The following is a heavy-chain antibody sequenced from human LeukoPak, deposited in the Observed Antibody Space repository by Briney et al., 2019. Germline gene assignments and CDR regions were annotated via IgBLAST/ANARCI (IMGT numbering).Heavy chain of an antibody. CDR3: ARALTMVRVPFDI. D-gene: IGHD3-10*01. Sequence: ASVKVSCKASGGTFSSYAINWVRQAPGQGLEWMGGNIPIFGTANYAQKFQGRVTITTDESTSTAYMELSSLRSEDTAVYYCARALTMVRVPFDIWGQGTMVTVSS. J-gene: IGHJ3*02. CDR2: NIPIFGTA. V-gene: IGHV1-69*05. CDR1: GGTFSSYA.